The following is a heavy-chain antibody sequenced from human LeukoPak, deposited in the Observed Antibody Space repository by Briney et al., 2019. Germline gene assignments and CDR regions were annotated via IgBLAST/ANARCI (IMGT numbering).Heavy chain of an antibody. D-gene: IGHD6-19*01. CDR2: IYPGDSDT. V-gene: IGHV5-51*01. J-gene: IGHJ5*02. Sequence: GESLKISCKGSGYSFTIYWIGWVRQMPGKGLEWMGIIYPGDSDTRYSPSFQGQVTISADKSISTAYLQWSSLKASDTAMYYCARHSRIAVAGSWFDPWGQGTLVTVSS. CDR1: GYSFTIYW. CDR3: ARHSRIAVAGSWFDP.